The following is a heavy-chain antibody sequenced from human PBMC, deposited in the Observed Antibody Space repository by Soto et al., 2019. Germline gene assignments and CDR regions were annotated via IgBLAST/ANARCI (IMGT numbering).Heavy chain of an antibody. CDR1: GYTFTSYG. J-gene: IGHJ4*02. CDR3: ARDGHTSSGWYYRPFDY. V-gene: IGHV1-18*01. Sequence: ASVKVSFKASGYTFTSYGISWVRQAPGQGLEWMGWISAYNGNTNYAQKLQGRVTMTTDTSTSTAYMELRSLRSDDTAVYYCARDGHTSSGWYYRPFDYWGQGTLVTVSS. D-gene: IGHD6-19*01. CDR2: ISAYNGNT.